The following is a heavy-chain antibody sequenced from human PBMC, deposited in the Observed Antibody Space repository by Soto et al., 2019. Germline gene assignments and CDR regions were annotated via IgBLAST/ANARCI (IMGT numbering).Heavy chain of an antibody. CDR1: GFTFSYYG. V-gene: IGHV3-30*18. J-gene: IGHJ4*02. Sequence: VQLVESGGGVVQPGRSLRLSCAASGFTFSYYGMHWVRQAPGKGLEWVAAISYDESNEYYADSVKGRFTIDRDDSKSTLYLQMNSLRAEDTGVYDCAKVVYCGSGRATFDYWGRGALVTVSS. D-gene: IGHD3-10*01. CDR2: ISYDESNE. CDR3: AKVVYCGSGRATFDY.